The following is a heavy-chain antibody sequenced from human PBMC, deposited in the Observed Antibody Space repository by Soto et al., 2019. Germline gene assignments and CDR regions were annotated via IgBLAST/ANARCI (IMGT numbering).Heavy chain of an antibody. D-gene: IGHD5-12*01. CDR2: IYNSGST. Sequence: PSETLSLTWTVSAGSISSYYWSWIRQPPGKGLEWIGNIYNSGSTKCNPSLKSRVTISVDTSKNQFSLKLSSVTAADTAVYYCARSERSDSGYDWGYFDYWGQGTLVTVSS. V-gene: IGHV4-59*01. CDR3: ARSERSDSGYDWGYFDY. J-gene: IGHJ4*02. CDR1: AGSISSYY.